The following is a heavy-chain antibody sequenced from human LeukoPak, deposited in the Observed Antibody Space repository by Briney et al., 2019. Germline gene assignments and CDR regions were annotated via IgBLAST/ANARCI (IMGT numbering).Heavy chain of an antibody. V-gene: IGHV3-30*03. CDR1: GFTFSSYE. J-gene: IGHJ6*04. CDR3: AAYVDTSIPPCLDV. D-gene: IGHD2-21*02. CDR2: ISYDGSDK. Sequence: GGSLRLSCAASGFTFSSYEMNWVRQAPGKGLEWVAIISYDGSDKYYADSVKGRFTVSRDNSKNTLYLQMNSLRADDTAVYYCAAYVDTSIPPCLDVWGKGTTVTVSS.